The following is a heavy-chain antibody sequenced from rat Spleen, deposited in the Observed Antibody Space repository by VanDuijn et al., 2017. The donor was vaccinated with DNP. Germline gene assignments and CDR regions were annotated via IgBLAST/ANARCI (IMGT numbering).Heavy chain of an antibody. D-gene: IGHD1-11*01. CDR3: ATFEGRDA. CDR1: GFTFSNYG. J-gene: IGHJ4*01. Sequence: EVQLVESGGDLVQPGRSLKLSCAASGFTFSNYGMAWVRQAPTKGLEWVASITNSGGSTYYRDSVKGRFTISRDNAKSTLYLQMDSLRSEDTATYYCATFEGRDAWGRGTSVTVSS. CDR2: ITNSGGST. V-gene: IGHV5S23*01.